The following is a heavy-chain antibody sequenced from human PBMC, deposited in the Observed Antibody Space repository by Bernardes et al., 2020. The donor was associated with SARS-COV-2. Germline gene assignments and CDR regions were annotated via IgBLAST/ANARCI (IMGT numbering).Heavy chain of an antibody. CDR1: GYTFTSYG. Sequence: ASVKVSCKASGYTFTSYGISWVRQAPGQGLEWLGWISAYHGNTNYAQKLQGRVTMTTDTSTSTAYMELRSLRSDDTAVYYCARVGYYDFWSGYYGPYYYYYYMDVWGKGTTVTVSS. J-gene: IGHJ6*03. CDR3: ARVGYYDFWSGYYGPYYYYYYMDV. D-gene: IGHD3-3*01. V-gene: IGHV1-18*01. CDR2: ISAYHGNT.